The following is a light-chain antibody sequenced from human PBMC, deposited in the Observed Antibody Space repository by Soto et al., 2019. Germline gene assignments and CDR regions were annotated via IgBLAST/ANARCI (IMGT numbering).Light chain of an antibody. CDR1: QGISSW. CDR2: AAS. CDR3: QQANSFPRT. J-gene: IGKJ1*01. Sequence: DIQMTQSPSSVSASVGDRVTITCRASQGISSWLAWSQQKPWKAPKLMIYAASSLQSGVPSRFSGSGSGTDFTLTISSLQPEYVATYYGQQANSFPRTFGQGTKVEIK. V-gene: IGKV1-12*01.